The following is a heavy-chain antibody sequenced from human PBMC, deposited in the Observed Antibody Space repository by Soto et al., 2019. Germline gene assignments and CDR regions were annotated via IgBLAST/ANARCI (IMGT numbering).Heavy chain of an antibody. CDR3: VHGYYFDS. V-gene: IGHV3-23*01. CDR1: GFTFSSYA. CDR2: INDRGRST. Sequence: EVQLLESGGALVQPGGSLRLSCAASGFTFSSYAMNWVRQPPGKGLEWVSGINDRGRSTYYADSVKGRFTISRDNSKNTLSLQMNSLRAEDTAIYYCVHGYYFDSWGQGTLVTVSS. J-gene: IGHJ4*02. D-gene: IGHD5-12*01.